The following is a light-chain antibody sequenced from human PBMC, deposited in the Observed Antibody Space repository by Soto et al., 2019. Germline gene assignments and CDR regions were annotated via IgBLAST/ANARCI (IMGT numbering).Light chain of an antibody. CDR1: SSDVGDEGV. V-gene: IGLV2-14*01. J-gene: IGLJ3*02. Sequence: QSALTQPASVSGSPGQSITISCTGTSSDVGDEGVVSWYQQYPGKAPKLMIYKVSNRPSGVSNRFSGSRSANTASRTISGLQAEDEADYYCSSYTQIYIWVFGGGTKLTVL. CDR2: KVS. CDR3: SSYTQIYIWV.